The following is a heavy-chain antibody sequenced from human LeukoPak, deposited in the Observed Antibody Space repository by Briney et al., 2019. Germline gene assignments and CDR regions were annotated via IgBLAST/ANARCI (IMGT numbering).Heavy chain of an antibody. Sequence: PSETLSLTCAVYGGSFSGYYWSWIRQPPGKGLEWIGYIYYSGSTNYNPSLKSRVTISVDTSKNQFSLKLSSVTAADTAVCYCAREYTVPDAFDIWGQGTMVTVSS. J-gene: IGHJ3*02. CDR2: IYYSGST. V-gene: IGHV4-59*01. CDR3: AREYTVPDAFDI. D-gene: IGHD4-17*01. CDR1: GGSFSGYY.